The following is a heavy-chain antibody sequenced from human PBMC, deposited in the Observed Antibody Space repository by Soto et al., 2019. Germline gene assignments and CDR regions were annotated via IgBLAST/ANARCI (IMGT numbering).Heavy chain of an antibody. V-gene: IGHV1-8*01. J-gene: IGHJ6*02. Sequence: ASVKVSCKASGYTFTSYDINWVRQATGQGLEWMGWMNPNSGNTGYAQKFQGRVTMTRSTSISTAYMELSSLRSEDTAVYYCASAIPAPITIFGVVKNYGMDVWGQGTTVTVSS. CDR3: ASAIPAPITIFGVVKNYGMDV. D-gene: IGHD3-3*01. CDR2: MNPNSGNT. CDR1: GYTFTSYD.